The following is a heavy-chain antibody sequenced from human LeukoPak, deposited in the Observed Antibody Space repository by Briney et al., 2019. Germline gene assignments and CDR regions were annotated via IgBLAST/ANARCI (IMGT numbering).Heavy chain of an antibody. CDR1: GGSISSGGYY. CDR3: ARAEEGYYYDSSGSNWFDP. J-gene: IGHJ5*02. Sequence: SETLSLTCTVSGGSISSGGYYWSWIRQHPGKGLEWIGYIYYSGSTYYNPSLKSRVTISVDTSKNQFSLKLSSVTAADTAVYYCARAEEGYYYDSSGSNWFDPWGQGTLVTVSS. D-gene: IGHD3-22*01. V-gene: IGHV4-31*03. CDR2: IYYSGST.